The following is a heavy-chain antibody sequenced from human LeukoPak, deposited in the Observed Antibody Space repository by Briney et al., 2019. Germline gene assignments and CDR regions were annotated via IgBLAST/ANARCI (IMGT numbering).Heavy chain of an antibody. CDR1: GFTFSNYW. J-gene: IGHJ4*02. D-gene: IGHD6-6*01. V-gene: IGHV3-7*01. CDR3: ARDVSDENGSSSRIHLDS. Sequence: TGGSLRLSCAASGFTFSNYWMTWVRQAPGKGLEWVANIKQDGSEKYYVDSMKGRFTISRDNAKNSLYLQMNSLRAEDTAVYYCARDVSDENGSSSRIHLDSWGQGTLVSVSS. CDR2: IKQDGSEK.